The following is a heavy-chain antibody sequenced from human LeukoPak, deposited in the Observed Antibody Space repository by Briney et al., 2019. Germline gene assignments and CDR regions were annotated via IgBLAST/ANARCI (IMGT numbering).Heavy chain of an antibody. J-gene: IGHJ4*02. D-gene: IGHD3-3*01. V-gene: IGHV3-23*01. CDR3: AKDLNPQYYDFWSGARFDC. CDR2: ISGSGGST. CDR1: GFTFSSYA. Sequence: PGGSLRLSCAASGFTFSSYAMSWVRQAPGKGLEWVSAISGSGGSTYYADSVKGRFTISRDNSKNTLYLQMNSLRAEDTAVYYCAKDLNPQYYDFWSGARFDCWGQGTLVTVSS.